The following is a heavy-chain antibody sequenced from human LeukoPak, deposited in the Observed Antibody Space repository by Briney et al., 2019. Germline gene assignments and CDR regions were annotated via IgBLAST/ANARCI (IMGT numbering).Heavy chain of an antibody. J-gene: IGHJ5*02. Sequence: PGRSLRLSCAASGFTFTSYGLHWVRQAPGKGLEWVAVISYDGSNEYYADSVKGRFTISRDNSKNTLYLQMNSLRAEDTAVYYCAKDQYSGSTAWFDPWGQGTLVTVSS. V-gene: IGHV3-30*18. D-gene: IGHD1-26*01. CDR3: AKDQYSGSTAWFDP. CDR1: GFTFTSYG. CDR2: ISYDGSNE.